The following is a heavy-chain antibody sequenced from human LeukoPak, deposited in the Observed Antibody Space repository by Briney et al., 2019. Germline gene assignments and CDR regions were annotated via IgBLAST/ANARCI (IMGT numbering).Heavy chain of an antibody. Sequence: GGSLRLSCVASGLNFDDSAMHWVRQAPGKGLEWVSLISADGGSTFSADSVKGRFTISRDNAKNSLYLQMNSLRAEDTAVYYCARLGVSITGTSGYWGQGTLVTVSS. CDR2: ISADGGST. CDR1: GLNFDDSA. CDR3: ARLGVSITGTSGY. V-gene: IGHV3-43*02. D-gene: IGHD1-7*01. J-gene: IGHJ4*02.